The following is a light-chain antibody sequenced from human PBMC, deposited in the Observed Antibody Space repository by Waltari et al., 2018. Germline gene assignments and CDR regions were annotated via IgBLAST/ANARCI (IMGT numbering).Light chain of an antibody. J-gene: IGLJ3*02. CDR1: SSDVGSYNL. V-gene: IGLV2-23*01. CDR2: DGS. Sequence: QSALTQPASVSGFPGQSITISCTGTSSDVGSYNLFSWYQQSPGKAPKLMIYDGSKRPSGVSNRLSGSKSGNTASLTISGLQAEDEADYYCCSYADSSTLVFGGGTKLTVL. CDR3: CSYADSSTLV.